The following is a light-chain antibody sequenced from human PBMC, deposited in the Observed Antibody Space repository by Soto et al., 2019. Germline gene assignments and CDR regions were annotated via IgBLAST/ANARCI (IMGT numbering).Light chain of an antibody. V-gene: IGLV2-14*03. J-gene: IGLJ1*01. CDR1: SSDVGGYNY. Sequence: LTQPASVSGSPGQSITISCTGTSSDVGGYNYVSWYQQHPGKAPKLMIYDVTTRPSGVSDRFSGSKSGNTASLTISGLQAEDEADYYCSSYTSSDTEVFGTGTKVTVL. CDR3: SSYTSSDTEV. CDR2: DVT.